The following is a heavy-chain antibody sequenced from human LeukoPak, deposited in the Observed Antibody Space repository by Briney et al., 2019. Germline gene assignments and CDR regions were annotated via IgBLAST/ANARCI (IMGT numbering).Heavy chain of an antibody. D-gene: IGHD1-1*01. CDR1: GFSLSSYA. CDR3: ARDGYNWNDGGGFDY. CDR2: ISYDGGEK. J-gene: IGHJ4*02. Sequence: GGSLRLSCADSGFSLSSYAMHWVRQAPGKGLEWVAVISYDGGEKYYADSVKGRFTISRDNAKNSLYLQMNSLRAEDTAVYYCARDGYNWNDGGGFDYWGQGTLVTVSS. V-gene: IGHV3-30-3*01.